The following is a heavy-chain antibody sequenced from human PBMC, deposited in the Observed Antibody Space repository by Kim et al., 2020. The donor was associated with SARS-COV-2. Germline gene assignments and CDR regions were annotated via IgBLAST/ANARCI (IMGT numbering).Heavy chain of an antibody. V-gene: IGHV3-23*01. D-gene: IGHD3-22*01. CDR1: GFTFSSYA. J-gene: IGHJ4*02. Sequence: GGSLRLSCAASGFTFSSYAMSWVRQAPGKGLEWVSAISGSGGSTYYADSVKGRFTISRDNSKNTLYLQMNSLRAEDTAVYYCAKDLTPTYYYDSGPIDYWGQGTLVTVSS. CDR3: AKDLTPTYYYDSGPIDY. CDR2: ISGSGGST.